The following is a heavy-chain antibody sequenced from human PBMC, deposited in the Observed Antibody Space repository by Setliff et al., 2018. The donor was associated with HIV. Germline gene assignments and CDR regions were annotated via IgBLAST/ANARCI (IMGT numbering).Heavy chain of an antibody. CDR1: GFTFTAHG. D-gene: IGHD3-9*01. CDR3: ARDLYFYYYMDV. J-gene: IGHJ6*03. CDR2: INYDENSE. Sequence: PGGSLRLSCAASGFTFTAHGMHWVRQAPDKGLEWVAFINYDENSEYYADSVKGRFTISRDNSKNTLYLEMTSLRAEDTAVYHCARDLYFYYYMDVWGKGTTVTVSS. V-gene: IGHV3-30*02.